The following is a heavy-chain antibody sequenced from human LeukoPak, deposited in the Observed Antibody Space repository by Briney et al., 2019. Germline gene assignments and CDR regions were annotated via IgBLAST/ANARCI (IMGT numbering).Heavy chain of an antibody. J-gene: IGHJ4*02. V-gene: IGHV1-46*01. CDR3: ARASSSTMSDY. Sequence: ASVKVSCKASGYTFTSYYMHWVRQAPGQGLEWMGIINPSGGSTSYAQKFQGRVTMTRDTSTSTVYMELCSLRSEDTAVYYCARASSSTMSDYWGQGTLVTVSS. D-gene: IGHD6-6*01. CDR2: INPSGGST. CDR1: GYTFTSYY.